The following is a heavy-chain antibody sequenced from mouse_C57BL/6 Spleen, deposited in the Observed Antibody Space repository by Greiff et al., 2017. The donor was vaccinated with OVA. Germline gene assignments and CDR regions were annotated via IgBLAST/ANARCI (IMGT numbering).Heavy chain of an antibody. D-gene: IGHD1-1*01. CDR2: ISYDGSN. Sequence: EVQLQESGPGLVKPSQSLSLTCSVTGYSITSGYYWNWIRQFPGNKLEWMGYISYDGSNNYNPSLKNRISITRDTSKNQFFLKLNSVITEDTATYYCARERSSYAMDYWGQGTSVTVSS. V-gene: IGHV3-6*01. CDR3: ARERSSYAMDY. J-gene: IGHJ4*01. CDR1: GYSITSGYY.